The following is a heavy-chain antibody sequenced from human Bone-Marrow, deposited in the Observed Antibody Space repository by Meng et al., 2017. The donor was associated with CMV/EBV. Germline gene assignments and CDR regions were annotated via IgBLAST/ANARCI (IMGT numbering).Heavy chain of an antibody. D-gene: IGHD2-2*02. J-gene: IGHJ6*02. CDR3: ARGDIVVVPAAIHYYYYGMDV. V-gene: IGHV1-2*02. Sequence: KISCKASGYTFTGYYMHWVRQAPGQGLEWMGWINPNSGGTNYAQKFQGRVTMTRNTSISTAYMELSSLRSEDTAVYYCARGDIVVVPAAIHYYYYGMDVWGQGTTVTVSS. CDR2: INPNSGGT. CDR1: GYTFTGYY.